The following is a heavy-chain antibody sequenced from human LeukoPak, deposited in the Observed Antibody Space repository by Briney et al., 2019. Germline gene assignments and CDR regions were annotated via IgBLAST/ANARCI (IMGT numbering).Heavy chain of an antibody. V-gene: IGHV3-23*01. CDR1: GFIFINAW. CDR2: ISGSGGST. Sequence: GGSLRLSCAASGFIFINAWMNWVRQAPGKGLEWVSAISGSGGSTYYADSVKGRFTISRDNSKNTLYLQMNSLRAEDTAVYYCAKDIQAYSYGSGNPTFDYWGQGTLVTVSS. D-gene: IGHD3-10*01. J-gene: IGHJ4*02. CDR3: AKDIQAYSYGSGNPTFDY.